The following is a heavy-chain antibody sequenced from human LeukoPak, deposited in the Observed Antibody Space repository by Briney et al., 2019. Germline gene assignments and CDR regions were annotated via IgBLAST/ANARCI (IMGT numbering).Heavy chain of an antibody. CDR2: IYTSGST. CDR1: GGSISSGSYY. J-gene: IGHJ6*04. D-gene: IGHD3-10*01. Sequence: SQTLSLTCTVSGGSISSGSYYWSWIRQPAGKGLEWIGRIYTSGSTNYNPSLKSRVTISVDTSKNQFSLKLSSVTAADTAVYYCARRRFGELDVWGKGTTVTVSS. V-gene: IGHV4-61*02. CDR3: ARRRFGELDV.